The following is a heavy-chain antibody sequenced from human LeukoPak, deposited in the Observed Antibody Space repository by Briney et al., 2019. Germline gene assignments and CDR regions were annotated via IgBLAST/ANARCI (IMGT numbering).Heavy chain of an antibody. J-gene: IGHJ4*02. Sequence: GGSLRLSCAASGFTFTNYAMTWVRQAPGKGLEWVAATVGIGPDTYHADSVKGRFTISRDNSKNTLYLQMNSLRAEDTAVYYCAKELGYCSGGSCYGWDYWGQGTLVTVSS. CDR3: AKELGYCSGGSCYGWDY. V-gene: IGHV3-23*01. CDR2: TVGIGPDT. D-gene: IGHD2-15*01. CDR1: GFTFTNYA.